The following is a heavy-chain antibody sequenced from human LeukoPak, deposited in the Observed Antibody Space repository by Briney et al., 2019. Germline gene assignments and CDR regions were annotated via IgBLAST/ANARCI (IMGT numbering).Heavy chain of an antibody. CDR1: GFTFSNYW. CDR2: INQDGSDK. D-gene: IGHD3-22*01. V-gene: IGHV3-7*04. J-gene: IGHJ3*02. CDR3: ARDVSPSDSSVYSLDAFDI. Sequence: QPGGSLRLSCAASGFTFSNYWMGWVRQAPGKGLEWVANINQDGSDKNYLDSVKGRFSISRDNAKNSLFLQMNSLRVEDTAVYYCARDVSPSDSSVYSLDAFDIWGQGTMVTVSS.